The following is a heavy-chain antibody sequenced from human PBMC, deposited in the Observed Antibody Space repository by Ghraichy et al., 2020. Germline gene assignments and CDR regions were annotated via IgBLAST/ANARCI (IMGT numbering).Heavy chain of an antibody. J-gene: IGHJ1*01. V-gene: IGHV4-30-2*01. CDR2: IYHSGST. D-gene: IGHD3-22*01. CDR1: GGSINSGDYS. CDR3: ARGAYYYETSGYYSAEYFQH. Sequence: TRSLTCAVSGGSINSGDYSWSWIRQPPGKGLEWIGYIYHSGSTYYNPSLKSRVTISIDRSKNQFSLKLTSVTAADTAVYYCARGAYYYETSGYYSAEYFQHWGQGTLVTVSS.